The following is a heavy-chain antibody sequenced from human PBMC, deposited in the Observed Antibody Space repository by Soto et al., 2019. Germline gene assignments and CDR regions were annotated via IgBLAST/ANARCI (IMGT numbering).Heavy chain of an antibody. CDR1: GASISGYY. Sequence: SETLSLTCTVSGASISGYYWSWIRKSAGKGLEWIGRIYATGTTNYNPSLKSRVMMSVDTSKKQFSLKLRSVTAADTAVYYCVRDGTKTLRDWFDPWGQGISVTVSS. CDR2: IYATGTT. V-gene: IGHV4-4*07. CDR3: VRDGTKTLRDWFDP. J-gene: IGHJ5*02. D-gene: IGHD1-1*01.